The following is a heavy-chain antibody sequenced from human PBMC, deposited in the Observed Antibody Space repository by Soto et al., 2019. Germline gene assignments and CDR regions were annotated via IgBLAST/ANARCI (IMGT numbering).Heavy chain of an antibody. V-gene: IGHV1-3*01. CDR3: ARSITLAGDY. CDR1: GYTFTSYA. CDR2: INAGNGNT. Sequence: QVQLVQSGAEVKKPGASVKVSCKASGYTFTSYAMHWVRQAPGQRLEWMGWINAGNGNTKYSQKFXGXVXIXXDTSASKAYMELSSLRSEDTAVSYCARSITLAGDYWGQGTLVTVSS. J-gene: IGHJ4*02. D-gene: IGHD1-20*01.